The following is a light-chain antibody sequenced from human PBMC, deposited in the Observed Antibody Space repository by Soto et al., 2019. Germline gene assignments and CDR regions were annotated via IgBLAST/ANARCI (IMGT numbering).Light chain of an antibody. Sequence: DIQMTQSPSTLSASVGDRVTITCRASQSVSNWLAWYQQKPGKAPKILIYKASSLESGVPSRFSGSGSGTEFTLTISSLRPDDFATYYCQQFDNLPFIFGQGTRLEIK. CDR2: KAS. J-gene: IGKJ5*01. CDR3: QQFDNLPFI. V-gene: IGKV1-5*03. CDR1: QSVSNW.